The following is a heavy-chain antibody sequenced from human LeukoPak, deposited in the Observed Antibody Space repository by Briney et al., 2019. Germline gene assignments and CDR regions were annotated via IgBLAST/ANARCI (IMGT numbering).Heavy chain of an antibody. Sequence: ASVKVSCKASGYTFTSYGISWVRQAPGQGLEWMGWISAYNGNTNYAQKLQGRVTMTTDTSTSTAYMELRSLRYDATAVYYCARVGIAVAGTRSAYYYYYGMDVWGQGTTVTVSS. CDR1: GYTFTSYG. V-gene: IGHV1-18*01. CDR3: ARVGIAVAGTRSAYYYYYGMDV. D-gene: IGHD6-19*01. CDR2: ISAYNGNT. J-gene: IGHJ6*02.